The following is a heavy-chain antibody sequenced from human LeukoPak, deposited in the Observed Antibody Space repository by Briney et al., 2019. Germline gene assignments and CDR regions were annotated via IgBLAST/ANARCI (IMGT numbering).Heavy chain of an antibody. D-gene: IGHD3-16*01. Sequence: GGSLRLSCAASGFSVSDYSISWIRQSPGKGPEWISYVMSGRGSTNYADSVKGRFTISRDNAKNSVALQLDGLRADDTAVYFCTRERRGSYYAFESWGQGTLVTVSS. J-gene: IGHJ4*02. CDR3: TRERRGSYYAFES. CDR1: GFSVSDYS. V-gene: IGHV3-11*05. CDR2: VMSGRGST.